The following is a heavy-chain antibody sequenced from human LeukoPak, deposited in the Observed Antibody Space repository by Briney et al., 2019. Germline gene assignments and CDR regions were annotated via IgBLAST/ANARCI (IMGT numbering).Heavy chain of an antibody. J-gene: IGHJ4*02. D-gene: IGHD5-24*01. CDR1: GGSFSGYY. CDR3: ARSTRDGYKPYYFDY. Sequence: PSETLSLTCAVYGGSFSGYYWSWIRQPPGKGLEWIGEINHSGSTNYNPSLKSRVTISVDTSKNQFSLKLSSVTAADTAVYYCARSTRDGYKPYYFDYWGQGTLVTVSS. V-gene: IGHV4-34*01. CDR2: INHSGST.